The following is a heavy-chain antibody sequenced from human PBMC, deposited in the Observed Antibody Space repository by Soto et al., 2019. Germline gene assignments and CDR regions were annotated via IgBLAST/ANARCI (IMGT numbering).Heavy chain of an antibody. D-gene: IGHD6-19*01. CDR1: GFNFSDHY. Sequence: LRLSCAASGFNFSDHYMNWVRQAPGKGLEWVSYISGSSRYTNFADSVKGRFTISRDNAKNSLYLQMNSLRVEDTAVYYCARHTSGWHYYDYWGQGTPVTVSS. CDR3: ARHTSGWHYYDY. J-gene: IGHJ4*02. CDR2: ISGSSRYT. V-gene: IGHV3-11*06.